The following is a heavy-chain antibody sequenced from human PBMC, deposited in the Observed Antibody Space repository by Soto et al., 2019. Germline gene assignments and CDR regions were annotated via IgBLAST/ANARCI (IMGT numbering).Heavy chain of an antibody. CDR2: IKSKTDGGTT. CDR1: GFTFSNAW. V-gene: IGHV3-15*01. D-gene: IGHD3-3*01. CDR3: TTALDYDFWSGYPDFDY. Sequence: GGSLRLSCAASGFTFSNAWMSWVRQAPGKGLEWVGRIKSKTDGGTTDYAAPVKGRFTISRDDSKNTLYLQMNSLKTEDTAVYYCTTALDYDFWSGYPDFDYWGQGTLVTVSS. J-gene: IGHJ4*02.